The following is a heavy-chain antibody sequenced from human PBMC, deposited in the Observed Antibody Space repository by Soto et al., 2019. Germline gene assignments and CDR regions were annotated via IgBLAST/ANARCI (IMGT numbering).Heavy chain of an antibody. Sequence: GGSLRLSCAASGFTFSDYYMSWIRQAPGKGLEWVSYSTISAGTTFHADSVKGRFTISRDNAKNSLFLQMNSLRADDTAVYYCAKMFDSSPWSSWGQGTLVTVSS. CDR1: GFTFSDYY. V-gene: IGHV3-11*04. CDR2: STISAGTT. CDR3: AKMFDSSPWSS. J-gene: IGHJ1*01. D-gene: IGHD3-22*01.